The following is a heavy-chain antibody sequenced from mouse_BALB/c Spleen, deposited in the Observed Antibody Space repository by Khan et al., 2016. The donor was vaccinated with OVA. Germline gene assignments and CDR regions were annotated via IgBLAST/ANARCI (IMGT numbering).Heavy chain of an antibody. J-gene: IGHJ3*01. D-gene: IGHD2-4*01. V-gene: IGHV10-1*02. CDR1: GFTFNTYA. CDR2: IRSKSNNYAT. Sequence: EVELVESGGGLVQPKGSLKLSCAASGFTFNTYAMNWVRQAPGKGLEWVARIRSKSNNYATYYADSVKDRFTISRDDSQSMLYLHMNNLKTEDIAMYYCVGKGIYYDYCFAYWGQGTLVTVSA. CDR3: VGKGIYYDYCFAY.